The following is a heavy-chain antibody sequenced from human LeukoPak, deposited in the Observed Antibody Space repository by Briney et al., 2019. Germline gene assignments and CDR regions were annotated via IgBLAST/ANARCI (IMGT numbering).Heavy chain of an antibody. CDR1: GFTFSSYA. D-gene: IGHD6-13*01. CDR2: ISGNGGYT. Sequence: GGSLRLSCAASGFTFSSYAMSWVRQAPGKGLEWVSGISGNGGYTYYADSVKGRFTISRDNSKNTLYLQMNSLRAEDTAVYYCAKAPYYSSSWYFFDYWGQGPWSPSPQ. J-gene: IGHJ4*02. V-gene: IGHV3-23*01. CDR3: AKAPYYSSSWYFFDY.